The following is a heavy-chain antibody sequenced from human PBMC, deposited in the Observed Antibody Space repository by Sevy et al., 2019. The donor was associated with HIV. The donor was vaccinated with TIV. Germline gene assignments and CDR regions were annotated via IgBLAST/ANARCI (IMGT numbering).Heavy chain of an antibody. CDR1: GGSISSSNW. CDR2: IYHSGST. J-gene: IGHJ6*02. V-gene: IGHV4-4*02. CDR3: ARDLRAVAWDYYYYGMDV. Sequence: SESLSLTCAVSGGSISSSNWWRWVRQPPGKGLEWIGEIYHSGSTNYNPSLKSRVTISVDKSKNQFSLKLSSVTTADTAVDYCARDLRAVAWDYYYYGMDVWGQGTQVTVSS. D-gene: IGHD6-19*01.